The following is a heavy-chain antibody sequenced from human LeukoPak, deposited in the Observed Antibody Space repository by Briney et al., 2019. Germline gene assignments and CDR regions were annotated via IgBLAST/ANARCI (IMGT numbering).Heavy chain of an antibody. J-gene: IGHJ5*02. Sequence: SETLSLTCAVSGGSISSGGYSWSWIRQPPGKGLEWIGYIYHSGSTYYNPSLKSRVTISVGRSKNQFSLKLSSVTAADTAVYYCARGPYCSSTSCHNWFDPWGQGTLVTVSS. CDR1: GGSISSGGYS. CDR2: IYHSGST. D-gene: IGHD2-2*01. CDR3: ARGPYCSSTSCHNWFDP. V-gene: IGHV4-30-2*01.